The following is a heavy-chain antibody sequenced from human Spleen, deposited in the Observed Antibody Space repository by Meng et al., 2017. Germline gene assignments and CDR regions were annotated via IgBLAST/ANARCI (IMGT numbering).Heavy chain of an antibody. CDR1: GGIFSNSV. CDR3: SRASGYYRPSDY. J-gene: IGHJ4*02. Sequence: SVKVSCKALGGIFSNSVVGWVRQAPGQGLEWMGGINGVFGTTNYARKFQGRVTITTDESTSTVYMELARLTSDDTAVYFCSRASGYYRPSDYWGQGTLVTVSS. V-gene: IGHV1-69*05. D-gene: IGHD2/OR15-2a*01. CDR2: INGVFGTT.